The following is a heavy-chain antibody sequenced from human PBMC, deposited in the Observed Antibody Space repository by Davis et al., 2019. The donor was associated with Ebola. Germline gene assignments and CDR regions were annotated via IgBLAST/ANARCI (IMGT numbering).Heavy chain of an antibody. D-gene: IGHD3-16*02. Sequence: MPGGSLRLSCTVSGGSTISSSSYCRWIRQPPRKGLEWIGSIYYSGITYYNPSLKSRVTISVDTSKNQFSLKLSSVTAADTAVYYCARESSGLDYWGQGTLVTVSS. CDR1: GGSTISSSSY. CDR2: IYYSGIT. V-gene: IGHV4-39*07. CDR3: ARESSGLDY. J-gene: IGHJ4*02.